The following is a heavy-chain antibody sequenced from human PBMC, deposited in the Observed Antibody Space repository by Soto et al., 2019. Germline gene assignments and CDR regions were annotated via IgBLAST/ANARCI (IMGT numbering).Heavy chain of an antibody. V-gene: IGHV1-69*13. CDR2: IIPIFGTA. D-gene: IGHD3-22*01. CDR1: GGTFSSYA. CDR3: ARDLFPTYYYDSSGPRRAYYYGMDV. J-gene: IGHJ6*02. Sequence: SVKVSCKASGGTFSSYAISWVRQAPGQGLEWMGGIIPIFGTANYAQKFQGRVTITADESTSTAYMELSSLRSEDTAVYYCARDLFPTYYYDSSGPRRAYYYGMDVWGQGTTVTVSS.